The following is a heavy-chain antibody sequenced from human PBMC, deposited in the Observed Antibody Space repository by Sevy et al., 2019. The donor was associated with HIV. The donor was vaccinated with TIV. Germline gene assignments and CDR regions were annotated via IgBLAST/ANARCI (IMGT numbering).Heavy chain of an antibody. V-gene: IGHV3-23*01. Sequence: GGYLRLSCAASGFTFRTYAMSWVRQAPGKGLEWVSGISGSGGSTYYTDSVKGRFTISRDNSKNTLHLQMNSLRAEDTAVYYCAKEGLDPYSSGWYDFWGQGTLVTVSS. D-gene: IGHD6-19*01. J-gene: IGHJ5*01. CDR1: GFTFRTYA. CDR3: AKEGLDPYSSGWYDF. CDR2: ISGSGGST.